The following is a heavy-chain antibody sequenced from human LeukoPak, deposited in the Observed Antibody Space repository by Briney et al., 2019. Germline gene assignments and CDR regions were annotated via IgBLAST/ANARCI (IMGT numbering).Heavy chain of an antibody. CDR3: ARDLVTVTKGFDI. V-gene: IGHV4-59*11. J-gene: IGHJ3*02. D-gene: IGHD4-17*01. CDR1: ADSFSSHY. CDR2: ISYIGST. Sequence: PSETLSLTCAVSADSFSSHYWTWIRQPPGKGLEWIGYISYIGSTNYNPSLKGRVTISIDTSKNQFPLKLSSVTAADTAVYYCARDLVTVTKGFDIWGQGTMVSVSS.